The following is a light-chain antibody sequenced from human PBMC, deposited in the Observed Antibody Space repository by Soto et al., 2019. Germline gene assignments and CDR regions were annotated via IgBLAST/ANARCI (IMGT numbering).Light chain of an antibody. J-gene: IGKJ5*01. CDR1: QTISNS. CDR2: ASS. CDR3: QQTDSIPIT. Sequence: DIQMTQSPSSLSASVGDRVTITCRASQTISNSLNWYQQRPGKAPNLLIYASSSLQSGAPPRFSGSGSGTDFTLTINSLQPEEFATYYCQQTDSIPITFGQGTRLEIK. V-gene: IGKV1-39*01.